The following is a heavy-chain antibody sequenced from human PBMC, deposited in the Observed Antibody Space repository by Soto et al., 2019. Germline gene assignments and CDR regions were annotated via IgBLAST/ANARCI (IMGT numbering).Heavy chain of an antibody. CDR1: GFTFSSYW. J-gene: IGHJ6*02. Sequence: LRLSCAASGFTFSSYWMSWVRQAPGKGLEWVANIKQDGSEKYYVDSVKGRFTISRDNAKNSLYLQMNSLRAEDTAVYYCAREYYDFWSGYFSGMDVWGQGTTVTVSS. CDR2: IKQDGSEK. V-gene: IGHV3-7*03. CDR3: AREYYDFWSGYFSGMDV. D-gene: IGHD3-3*01.